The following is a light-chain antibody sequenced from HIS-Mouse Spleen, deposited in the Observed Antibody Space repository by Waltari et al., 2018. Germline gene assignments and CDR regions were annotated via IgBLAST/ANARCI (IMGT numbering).Light chain of an antibody. Sequence: SYELTQPPSVSVSPGQTARITCSGDALPKKYAYWYQQKSGQAPVLVIYEDSKRLSGIPERFAGSSSGTMDTLTISGAQVEDEADYYCYSTDSSGNHRVFGGGTKLTVL. V-gene: IGLV3-10*01. CDR2: EDS. J-gene: IGLJ2*01. CDR3: YSTDSSGNHRV. CDR1: ALPKKY.